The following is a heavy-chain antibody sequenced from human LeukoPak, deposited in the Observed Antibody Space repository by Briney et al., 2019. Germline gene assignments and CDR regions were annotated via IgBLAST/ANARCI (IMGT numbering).Heavy chain of an antibody. J-gene: IGHJ4*02. CDR2: ISSSSSTI. CDR3: ARDRRHYYGSGSYGFDY. V-gene: IGHV3-48*01. D-gene: IGHD3-10*01. Sequence: GGSLRLSCAASGFTFSSYSMNWVRQAPGKGLEWVSYISSSSSTIYYADSVKGRFTISRDNAKNSLYLQMNSLRAEDTAVYYCARDRRHYYGSGSYGFDYWGQGTLVTVSS. CDR1: GFTFSSYS.